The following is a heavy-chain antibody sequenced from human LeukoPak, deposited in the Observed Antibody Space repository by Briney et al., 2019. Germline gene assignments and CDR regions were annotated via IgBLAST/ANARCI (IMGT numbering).Heavy chain of an antibody. D-gene: IGHD2-2*01. J-gene: IGHJ4*02. CDR2: ISSTSNTI. CDR3: ARPSRSTGPAY. Sequence: GGSLRLSCAASGFTFSNYSMNWVRQAPGKGLEWVSWISSTSNTIYYADSVKGRFTISRDNAKNSLDLQMNSLRDEGTAVYYCARPSRSTGPAYWGQGTLVTVSS. V-gene: IGHV3-48*02. CDR1: GFTFSNYS.